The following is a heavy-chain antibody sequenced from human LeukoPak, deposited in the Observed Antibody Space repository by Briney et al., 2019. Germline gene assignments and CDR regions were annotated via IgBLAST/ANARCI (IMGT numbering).Heavy chain of an antibody. Sequence: RPGGSLRLSCAASGFTFSSYWMSWVRQAPGKGLEWVANIKQDGSEKYYVDSVKGRFTISRDNSKNTLYLQMNSLRAEDTAVYYCARRAGAYSHPYDYWGQGTLVTVSS. CDR1: GFTFSSYW. J-gene: IGHJ4*02. V-gene: IGHV3-7*03. CDR2: IKQDGSEK. CDR3: ARRAGAYSHPYDY. D-gene: IGHD4/OR15-4a*01.